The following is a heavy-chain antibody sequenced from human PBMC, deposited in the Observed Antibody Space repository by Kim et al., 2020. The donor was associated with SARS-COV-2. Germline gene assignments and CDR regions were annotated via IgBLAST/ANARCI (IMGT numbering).Heavy chain of an antibody. CDR3: AKEHCSSTSCKHLFDY. J-gene: IGHJ4*02. Sequence: SVKGRFTIARDNSKNTLYLQMNSLRAEDTAVYYCAKEHCSSTSCKHLFDYWGQGTLVTVSS. V-gene: IGHV3-23*01. D-gene: IGHD2-2*01.